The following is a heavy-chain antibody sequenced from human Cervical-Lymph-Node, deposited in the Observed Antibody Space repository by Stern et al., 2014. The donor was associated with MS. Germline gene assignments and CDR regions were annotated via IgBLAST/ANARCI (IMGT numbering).Heavy chain of an antibody. Sequence: MQLVESGAEVENPGASVTISCKASGYTFIEYYMHGVRQAPGLGLEWMATIYPSGPVITYAQAFQGRLIVTRDTSTSTVYMDLSGLRSEDTAVYFCANDAQTGDDGFDTWGQGTKVTVSS. D-gene: IGHD1-1*01. CDR1: GYTFIEYY. CDR2: IYPSGPVI. CDR3: ANDAQTGDDGFDT. V-gene: IGHV1-46*01. J-gene: IGHJ3*02.